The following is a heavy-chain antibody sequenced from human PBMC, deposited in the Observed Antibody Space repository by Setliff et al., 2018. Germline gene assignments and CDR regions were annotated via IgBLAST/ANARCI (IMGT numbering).Heavy chain of an antibody. CDR2: ISAYNGKT. CDR1: GYTFTTYG. J-gene: IGHJ3*02. D-gene: IGHD4-17*01. V-gene: IGHV1-18*01. CDR3: ARGSYGDLRRGHDAFDI. Sequence: ASVKVSCKAYGYTFTTYGISWVRQAPGQGLQWMGWISAYNGKTNYAQKLQGRATMTTDTPTRTAYMELRSLRSDDTAVYYCARGSYGDLRRGHDAFDIWGQGTMVTVSS.